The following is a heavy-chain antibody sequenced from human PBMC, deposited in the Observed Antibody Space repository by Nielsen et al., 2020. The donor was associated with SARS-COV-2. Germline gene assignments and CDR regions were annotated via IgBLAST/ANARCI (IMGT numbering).Heavy chain of an antibody. Sequence: GGSLRLSCAASGFTFSSYGMHWVRQAPGKGLEWVAVISYDGSNKYYADSVKGRFTISRDNSKNTLYLQMNSLRAEDTAVYYCAKDRWVGATTPFDYWGQGTLVTVSS. D-gene: IGHD1-26*01. CDR1: GFTFSSYG. V-gene: IGHV3-30*18. CDR3: AKDRWVGATTPFDY. CDR2: ISYDGSNK. J-gene: IGHJ4*02.